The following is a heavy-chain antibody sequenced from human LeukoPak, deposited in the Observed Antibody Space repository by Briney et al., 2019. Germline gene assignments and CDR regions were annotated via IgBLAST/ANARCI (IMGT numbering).Heavy chain of an antibody. CDR1: GGTFSSCA. J-gene: IGHJ4*02. CDR3: ASPGYYYGSGSYFIFDY. CDR2: IIPIFGTA. D-gene: IGHD3-10*01. Sequence: SVKVSCKASGGTFSSCAISWVRQAPGQGLEWMGGIIPIFGTANYAQKFQGRVTITADESTSTAYMELSSLRSEDTAVYYCASPGYYYGSGSYFIFDYWGQGTLVTISS. V-gene: IGHV1-69*13.